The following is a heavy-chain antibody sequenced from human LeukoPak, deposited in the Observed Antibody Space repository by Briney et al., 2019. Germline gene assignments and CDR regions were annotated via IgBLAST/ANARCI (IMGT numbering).Heavy chain of an antibody. V-gene: IGHV4-59*01. CDR3: ARDSAGDYWLDP. J-gene: IGHJ5*02. D-gene: IGHD7-27*01. CDR2: IYYSGRT. CDR1: GGPISGYY. Sequence: SETLSLTCTVSGGPISGYYWNWIRQPPGKGLEWIGSIYYSGRTSFNGSLKTRITMSVDTSKNQFSLKLTSVTTADTAVYFCARDSAGDYWLDPWGQGTPVAVSS.